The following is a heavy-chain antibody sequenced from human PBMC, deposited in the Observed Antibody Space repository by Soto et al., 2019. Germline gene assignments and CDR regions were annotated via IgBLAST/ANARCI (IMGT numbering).Heavy chain of an antibody. J-gene: IGHJ4*02. Sequence: EVQLLESGGGLIQPGGSLRIPSAASGFTFSTNWMHWVRQAPGKGLVWVSRINSDGSTTNYVDSVKGRFTISRDNAKNTVYLQMNSLRAEDTAVYYCARVPTGGYDWVWGQGTLVTVSS. CDR3: ARVPTGGYDWV. CDR1: GFTFSTNW. D-gene: IGHD5-12*01. V-gene: IGHV3-74*01. CDR2: INSDGSTT.